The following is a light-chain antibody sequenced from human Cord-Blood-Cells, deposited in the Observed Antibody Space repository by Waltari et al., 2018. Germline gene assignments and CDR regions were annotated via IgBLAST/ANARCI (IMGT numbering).Light chain of an antibody. J-gene: IGKJ1*01. Sequence: DIVMTQSPDSLAVSLGERVTINCKSRQSVLYSSNNKNYLAWYQQKPGQPPKLLIYWASTRESGVPGRFSGSGSGTDFTLTISSLQAEDVAVYDCQQYYSTPPTFGQGTKVEIK. CDR3: QQYYSTPPT. CDR1: QSVLYSSNNKNY. V-gene: IGKV4-1*01. CDR2: WAS.